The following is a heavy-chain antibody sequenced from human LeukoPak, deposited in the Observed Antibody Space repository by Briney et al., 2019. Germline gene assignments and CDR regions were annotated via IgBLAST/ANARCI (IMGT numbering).Heavy chain of an antibody. CDR3: ARDHNAYDN. Sequence: SGGSLRLSCAASGXHLYDYGVHWLRHAPGKGREWVSGLNWNGDSTYYADCVKGRFTISRDNAKISLYLQMNSLRAEDTALYYCARDHNAYDNWGQGTMVTVSS. CDR1: GXHLYDYG. CDR2: LNWNGDST. V-gene: IGHV3-20*04. J-gene: IGHJ3*02.